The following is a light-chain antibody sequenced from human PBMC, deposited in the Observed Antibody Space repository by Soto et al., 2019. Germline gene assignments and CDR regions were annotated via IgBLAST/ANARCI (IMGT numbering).Light chain of an antibody. CDR1: QSFSRTY. CDR3: QRYSNSPWT. Sequence: EILLTQSPGTLSLSPGDRATLSCRASQSFSRTYLAWYQQKPGQAPRLXIYGTSNRATGIPDRFSGSGSGTDFTLTISRLEPEDFAVYYCQRYSNSPWTFGQGTKVDIK. CDR2: GTS. J-gene: IGKJ1*01. V-gene: IGKV3-20*01.